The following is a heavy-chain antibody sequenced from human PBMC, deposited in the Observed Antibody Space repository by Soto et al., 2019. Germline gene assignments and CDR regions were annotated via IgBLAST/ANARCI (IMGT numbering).Heavy chain of an antibody. CDR3: AAITGGDWPVV. V-gene: IGHV4-39*01. D-gene: IGHD2-21*02. Sequence: QLQLQESGPGLVKPSETLSLTCTVSGGSISSSSYYWGWIRQPPGKGLEWIGSIYYSGSTYYNPSLKSRVTISVDTSKNQFSLKLSSVTAADTAVYYCAAITGGDWPVVWGQGTLVTVSS. CDR2: IYYSGST. J-gene: IGHJ4*02. CDR1: GGSISSSSYY.